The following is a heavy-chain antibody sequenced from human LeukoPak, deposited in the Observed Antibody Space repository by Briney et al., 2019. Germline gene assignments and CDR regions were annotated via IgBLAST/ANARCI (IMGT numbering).Heavy chain of an antibody. V-gene: IGHV3-33*08. J-gene: IGHJ4*02. CDR3: ARVAGARGYSGYDYHIPGPSSASLAY. CDR1: GFTFSSYG. CDR2: IWYDGSNK. D-gene: IGHD5-12*01. Sequence: SGGSLRLSCAASGFTFSSYGMHWVRQAPGKGLEWVAVIWYDGSNKYYADSVKGRFTISRDNSKNTLYLQMNSLRAEDTAVYYCARVAGARGYSGYDYHIPGPSSASLAYWGQGTLVTVSS.